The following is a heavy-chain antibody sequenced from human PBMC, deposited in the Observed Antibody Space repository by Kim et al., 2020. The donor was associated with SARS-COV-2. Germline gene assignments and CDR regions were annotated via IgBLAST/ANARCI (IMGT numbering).Heavy chain of an antibody. CDR2: ISYDGSNK. D-gene: IGHD3-10*01. CDR1: GFTFSSYG. Sequence: GGSLRLSCAASGFTFSSYGMHWVRQAPGKGLEWVAVISYDGSNKYYADSVKGRFTISRDNSKNTLYLQMNSLRVEDTAVYYCVNELLWFGGLSGGDVWG. CDR3: VNELLWFGGLSGGDV. V-gene: IGHV3-33*05. J-gene: IGHJ6*02.